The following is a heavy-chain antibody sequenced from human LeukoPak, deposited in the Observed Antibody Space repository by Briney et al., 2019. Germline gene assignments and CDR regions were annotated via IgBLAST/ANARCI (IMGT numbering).Heavy chain of an antibody. CDR3: ARRRPLVVVRGGGAFDI. CDR2: INHSGST. Sequence: PSETLSLTCAVYGGSFSGYYWSWIRQPPGKGLEWVGEINHSGSTNYNPSLKSRVTISVDTSKNQFSLKLSSVTAADTAVYYCARRRPLVVVRGGGAFDIWGQGTMVTVSS. V-gene: IGHV4-34*01. D-gene: IGHD3-22*01. CDR1: GGSFSGYY. J-gene: IGHJ3*02.